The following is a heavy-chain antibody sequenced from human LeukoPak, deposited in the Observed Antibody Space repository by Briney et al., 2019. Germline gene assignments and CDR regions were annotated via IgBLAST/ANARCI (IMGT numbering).Heavy chain of an antibody. D-gene: IGHD1-14*01. Sequence: ASVKVSCKASGYTFTGYYIHWVRQAPGQGLEWMGIINPGGGRTSNAQKFQGRITMTRDMSTSTVSMELSSLRSEDTAVYYCAREPPSRYYFDYWGQGTLVTVSS. J-gene: IGHJ4*02. CDR2: INPGGGRT. CDR1: GYTFTGYY. CDR3: AREPPSRYYFDY. V-gene: IGHV1-46*01.